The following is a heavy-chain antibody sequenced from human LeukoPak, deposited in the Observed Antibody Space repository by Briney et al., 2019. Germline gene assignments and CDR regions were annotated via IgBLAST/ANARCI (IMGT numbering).Heavy chain of an antibody. Sequence: PGGSLRLSCTASGFTFSSYWMHWVRQAPGKGLVWVSRINSDGSTTTYADSVKGRFTISRDNAKNTLYLQMNSLRVEDTAVCYCARPHTGFDSWGQGTLVTVSS. CDR1: GFTFSSYW. CDR3: ARPHTGFDS. CDR2: INSDGSTT. V-gene: IGHV3-74*01. J-gene: IGHJ4*02.